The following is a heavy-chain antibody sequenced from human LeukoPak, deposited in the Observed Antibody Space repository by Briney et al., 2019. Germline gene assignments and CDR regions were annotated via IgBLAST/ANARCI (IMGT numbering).Heavy chain of an antibody. CDR3: ARRTYSAAYWKHFDY. V-gene: IGHV4-39*01. D-gene: IGHD1-1*01. CDR2: IYYHENT. J-gene: IGHJ4*02. CDR1: GGSISSSSDY. Sequence: SETLSLTCTVSGGSISSSSDYWGWIRQAPGKGLEWIGSIYYHENTYYNSSLKSRVTISVDTSKNQFSLKLNPVTAADTAVYFCARRTYSAAYWKHFDYWGQGTLVTVSS.